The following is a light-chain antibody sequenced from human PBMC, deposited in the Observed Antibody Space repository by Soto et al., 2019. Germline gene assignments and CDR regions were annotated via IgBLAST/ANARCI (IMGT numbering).Light chain of an antibody. Sequence: QLVLTQSSSASASLGSSVKLTCTLSSGHSSYIIAWHQQQPGKAPRYLMKLEGSGSYNKGSRVPDRFSGSSSGADRYLTIYNLQSEDEADYYCETWDSNTWVFGGGTKLTVL. V-gene: IGLV4-60*03. J-gene: IGLJ3*02. CDR3: ETWDSNTWV. CDR1: SGHSSYI. CDR2: LEGSGSY.